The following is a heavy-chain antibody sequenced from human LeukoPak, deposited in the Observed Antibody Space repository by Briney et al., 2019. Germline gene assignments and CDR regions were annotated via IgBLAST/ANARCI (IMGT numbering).Heavy chain of an antibody. CDR1: GYTFTGYY. D-gene: IGHD3-22*01. CDR3: AREVGKPLYYYDSSGYFDY. J-gene: IGHJ4*02. V-gene: IGHV1-2*02. CDR2: INPNSGGT. Sequence: ASVKVSCKASGYTFTGYYMHWVRQAPGQRLEWMGWINPNSGGTNYAQKFQGRVTITRDTSASTAYMELSSLRSEDTAVYYCAREVGKPLYYYDSSGYFDYWGQGTLVTVSS.